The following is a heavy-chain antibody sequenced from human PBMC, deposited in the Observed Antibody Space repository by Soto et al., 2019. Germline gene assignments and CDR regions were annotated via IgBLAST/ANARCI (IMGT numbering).Heavy chain of an antibody. D-gene: IGHD6-6*01. J-gene: IGHJ6*03. CDR3: ATANSSSSPYYYYYYYMDV. V-gene: IGHV1-69*02. CDR2: IIPILGIA. CDR1: GGAFSSYT. Sequence: SVKVSCKASGGAFSSYTISWVRQAPGQGLEWMGRIIPILGIANYAQKFQGRVTITADKSTSTAYMELSSLRSEDTAVYYCATANSSSSPYYYYYYYMDVWGKGTTVTVSS.